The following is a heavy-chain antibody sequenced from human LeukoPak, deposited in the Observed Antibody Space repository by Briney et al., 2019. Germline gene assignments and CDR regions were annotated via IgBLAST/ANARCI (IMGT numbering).Heavy chain of an antibody. CDR3: ARGVYSIDY. CDR2: IREDGTEI. V-gene: IGHV3-7*01. J-gene: IGHJ4*02. Sequence: GGSLRLSCAASGFTFSSHWMNWVRQAPGKGLEWVANIREDGTEIYYLDSVKGRFTISRDNAKNSLYLQMNSLRAEDTAVYYCARGVYSIDYWGQGTLVTVSS. D-gene: IGHD2-15*01. CDR1: GFTFSSHW.